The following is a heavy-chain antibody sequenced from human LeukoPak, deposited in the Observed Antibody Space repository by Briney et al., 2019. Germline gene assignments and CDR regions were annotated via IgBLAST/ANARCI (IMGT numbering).Heavy chain of an antibody. J-gene: IGHJ4*02. V-gene: IGHV3-30*03. CDR1: GFTFSNYG. D-gene: IGHD4-11*01. Sequence: GGSLRLSCAASGFTFSNYGMHWVRQAPGKGLEWVAVISDDGSNKFYADSVKGRFTISRDSSKSTLYLQMNSLRADDTAVYYCARDYSRKYTTDYWGQGNLVTVSS. CDR2: ISDDGSNK. CDR3: ARDYSRKYTTDY.